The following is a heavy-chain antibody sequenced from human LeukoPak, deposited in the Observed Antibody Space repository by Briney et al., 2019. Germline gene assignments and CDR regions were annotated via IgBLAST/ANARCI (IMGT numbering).Heavy chain of an antibody. V-gene: IGHV4-39*01. D-gene: IGHD5-18*01. CDR3: ARHVSAVDTAIVDY. CDR1: GGSISSSSYY. Sequence: SETLSLTCTVSGGSISSSSYYWGWIRQPPGKGLEWIGSIYYSGSTYYNPSLKSRVTISVDTSKNQFSLKLSSVTAADTAVYYCARHVSAVDTAIVDYWGQGTLVTVSS. J-gene: IGHJ4*02. CDR2: IYYSGST.